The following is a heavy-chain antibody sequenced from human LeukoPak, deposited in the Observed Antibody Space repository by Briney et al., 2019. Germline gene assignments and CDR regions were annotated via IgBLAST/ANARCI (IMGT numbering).Heavy chain of an antibody. CDR2: IYYSGST. Sequence: SETLSLTCTVSGGSTSSSSYYWGWIRQPPGKGLEWIGSIYYSGSTYYNPSLKSRVTISVDTSKNQFSLKLSSVTAADTAVYYCARESIAAAGQFDYWGQGTLVTVSS. V-gene: IGHV4-39*07. D-gene: IGHD6-13*01. CDR1: GGSTSSSSYY. CDR3: ARESIAAAGQFDY. J-gene: IGHJ4*02.